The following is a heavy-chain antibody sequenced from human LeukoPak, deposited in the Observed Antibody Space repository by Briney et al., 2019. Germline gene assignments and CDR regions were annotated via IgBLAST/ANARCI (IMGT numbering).Heavy chain of an antibody. D-gene: IGHD3-16*02. CDR1: GFTFSTYA. Sequence: GGSLRLSCAASGFTFSTYAMHWVRQAPGKGLECVAVMSFDGSNEYYADSVKGRFTISRDNAKNSLYLQMNSLRAEDTAVYYCARAVPYDYVWGSYRSEGYYFDYWGQGTLVTVSS. J-gene: IGHJ4*02. CDR3: ARAVPYDYVWGSYRSEGYYFDY. CDR2: MSFDGSNE. V-gene: IGHV3-30-3*01.